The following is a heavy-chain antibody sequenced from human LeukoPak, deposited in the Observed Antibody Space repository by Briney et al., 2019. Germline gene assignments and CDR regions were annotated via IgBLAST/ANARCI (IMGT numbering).Heavy chain of an antibody. D-gene: IGHD3-10*01. CDR1: GYTLTELS. V-gene: IGHV1-24*01. CDR2: FDPEDGET. CDR3: ATSPLYYGSGRQRPPPFDY. J-gene: IGHJ4*02. Sequence: ASVKVSCKVSGYTLTELSMHLVRQAPGKGLEWMGGFDPEDGETIYAQKFQGRVTMTEDTSTDTAYMELSSLRFEDTAVYYCATSPLYYGSGRQRPPPFDYWGQGTLVTVSS.